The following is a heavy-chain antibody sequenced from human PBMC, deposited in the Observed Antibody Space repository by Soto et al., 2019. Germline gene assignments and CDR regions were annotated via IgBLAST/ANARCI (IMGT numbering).Heavy chain of an antibody. D-gene: IGHD2-21*02. CDR2: IYYNEDT. CDR3: ARVFCGGDCSSRTRPSYFDA. CDR1: GDSVSSGSHY. Sequence: QVQLQESGPGLVKPSETLSLTCTVSGDSVSSGSHYWSWVRQPPGSGLECVGYIYYNEDTNYNPSPLSRLTISVDTSKTQFSLNLTSVTAADTALYYCARVFCGGDCSSRTRPSYFDAWGQVLLVIVSS. J-gene: IGHJ5*02. V-gene: IGHV4-61*01.